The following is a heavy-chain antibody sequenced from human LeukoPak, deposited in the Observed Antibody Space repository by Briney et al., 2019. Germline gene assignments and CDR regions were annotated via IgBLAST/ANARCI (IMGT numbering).Heavy chain of an antibody. D-gene: IGHD6-19*01. CDR2: IFGSGGRA. CDR1: GFTFSSYA. J-gene: IGHJ4*02. CDR3: GKTTTGYSSGRNPAWPVDY. V-gene: IGHV3-23*01. Sequence: PGGSLRLSCTASGFTFSSYAMYWVRQAPGKGREWVSVIFGSGGRAHYADSVKGRFTISRDNSQKTVYLKMTSLRAEDTAVYYCGKTTTGYSSGRNPAWPVDYWGQGTLVTVSS.